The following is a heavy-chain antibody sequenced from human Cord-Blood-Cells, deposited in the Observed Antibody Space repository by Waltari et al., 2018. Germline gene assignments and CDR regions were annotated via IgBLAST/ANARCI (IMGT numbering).Heavy chain of an antibody. V-gene: IGHV4-39*01. CDR2: IYYSGST. CDR3: ASQGDTAMVDY. CDR1: GGSIRSSRSY. Sequence: QLQLQESGPVLVTPSETLSLNCTVSGGSIRSSRSYWGWVRQPPGTGLVWIGSIYYSGSTYYNPSLKSRVTISVDTFKNQFSLKLSSVTAADTAVYYCASQGDTAMVDYWGQGTLVTVSS. D-gene: IGHD5-18*01. J-gene: IGHJ4*02.